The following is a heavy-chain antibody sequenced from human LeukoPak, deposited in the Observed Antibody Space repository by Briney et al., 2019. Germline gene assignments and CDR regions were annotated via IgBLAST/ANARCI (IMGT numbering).Heavy chain of an antibody. J-gene: IGHJ4*02. D-gene: IGHD6-19*01. CDR2: IKPDGSEK. Sequence: GGSLRLSCADSGFTFSTNWMSWVRQVPGKGLEWVSSIKPDGSEKYYVDTVKGRFTISRDNAKNSLYLQLNSLRAEGRALFYCARVRGGRGWYEFDSWGQGTLVSVSS. V-gene: IGHV3-7*01. CDR3: ARVRGGRGWYEFDS. CDR1: GFTFSTNW.